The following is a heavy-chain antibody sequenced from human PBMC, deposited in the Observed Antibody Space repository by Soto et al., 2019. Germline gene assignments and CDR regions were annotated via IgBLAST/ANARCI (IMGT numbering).Heavy chain of an antibody. D-gene: IGHD3-3*01. CDR3: AREGDYDSWSGPYYYYGMDV. CDR1: GYTFTSYA. J-gene: IGHJ6*02. Sequence: GASVKVSCKASGYTFTSYAMHWVRQAPGQRLEWMGWINAGNGNTKYSQKFQGRVTITRDTSASTAYMELSSLRSEDTAVYYCAREGDYDSWSGPYYYYGMDVWGQGTTVTVSS. CDR2: INAGNGNT. V-gene: IGHV1-3*01.